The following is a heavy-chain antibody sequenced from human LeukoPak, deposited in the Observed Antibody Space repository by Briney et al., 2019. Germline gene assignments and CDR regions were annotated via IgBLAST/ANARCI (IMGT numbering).Heavy chain of an antibody. J-gene: IGHJ4*02. CDR2: IIPIFGTA. CDR3: ARGIVVVPAAIEYYFDY. V-gene: IGHV1-69*13. Sequence: SVKVSCKASGGTFSSYAISWVRQAPGQGLEWMGGIIPIFGTANYAQKFQGRVTITADESTSTAYMELSSLRSEDTAVYYCARGIVVVPAAIEYYFDYWGQGTLVPSPQ. CDR1: GGTFSSYA. D-gene: IGHD2-2*01.